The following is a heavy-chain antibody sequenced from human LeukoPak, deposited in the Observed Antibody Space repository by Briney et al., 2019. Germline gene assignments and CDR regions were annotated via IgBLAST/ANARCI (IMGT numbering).Heavy chain of an antibody. V-gene: IGHV1-18*01. CDR2: ISAYNGNT. D-gene: IGHD1-26*01. CDR1: GYTFTSYG. CDR3: ARDPQQLVGATGGGFNF. Sequence: ASVKVSCKASGYTFTSYGISWVRQAPGQGLEWMGWISAYNGNTNYAQKVQGRVTMTTDTSTSTAYMELRSLRSDDTAVYYCARDPQQLVGATGGGFNFWGQGTLVTVSS. J-gene: IGHJ4*02.